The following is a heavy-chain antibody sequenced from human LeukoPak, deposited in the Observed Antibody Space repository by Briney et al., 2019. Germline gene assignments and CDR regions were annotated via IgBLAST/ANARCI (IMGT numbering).Heavy chain of an antibody. CDR2: ISGTGGGT. J-gene: IGHJ4*02. D-gene: IGHD6-13*01. Sequence: GGSLRLSCAASGFTFSSYAMSWVRQAPGKGLEWVSSISGTGGGTYYADSVKGRFTISRDNSKNTLYLQMNSLRAEDTAVYFCAKDRARQQLALFFDSWGQGTLVTVSS. CDR3: AKDRARQQLALFFDS. V-gene: IGHV3-23*01. CDR1: GFTFSSYA.